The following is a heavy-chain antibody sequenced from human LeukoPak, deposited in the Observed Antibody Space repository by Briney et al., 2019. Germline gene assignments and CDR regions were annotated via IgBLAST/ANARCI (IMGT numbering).Heavy chain of an antibody. CDR1: GFSFETYI. J-gene: IGHJ4*02. CDR3: ARVGCSGYTADY. CDR2: ISSTSRNI. V-gene: IGHV3-48*04. D-gene: IGHD2-15*01. Sequence: GGSLRLSCAASGFSFETYIIDWVRQAPGKGLEWLSYISSTSRNIYYADSVKGRFTISRDNAENSVYLQLTSLRADDTAVYYCARVGCSGYTADYWGQGTLVTVSS.